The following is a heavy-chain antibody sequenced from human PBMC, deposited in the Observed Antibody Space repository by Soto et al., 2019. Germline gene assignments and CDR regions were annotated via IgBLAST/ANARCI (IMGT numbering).Heavy chain of an antibody. Sequence: EVQLLESGGGLVQPGGSLRLSCAASGFTFSSYAMRWVRQAPGKGLEWVSAISGSGGSTYYADSVKGRFTISRDNSKNTMYLQMNSLRAEDTAVYYCARRGSGSYYDYWGQGTRVTVSS. J-gene: IGHJ4*02. CDR2: ISGSGGST. V-gene: IGHV3-23*01. D-gene: IGHD1-26*01. CDR3: ARRGSGSYYDY. CDR1: GFTFSSYA.